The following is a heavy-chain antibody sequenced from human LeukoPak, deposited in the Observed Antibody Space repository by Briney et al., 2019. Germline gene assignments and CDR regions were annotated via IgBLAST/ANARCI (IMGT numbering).Heavy chain of an antibody. V-gene: IGHV1-18*01. CDR3: AREYQLLPGVD. Sequence: EASVKVSCKASGYTFTNSAINWVRQAPGQGLEWMGWISGYNGNAKYTQKFQGRVTMTTDTLTNTAYMELRNLRSDDTAVYYCAREYQLLPGVDWGQGTLVTVSS. CDR1: GYTFTNSA. D-gene: IGHD2-2*01. J-gene: IGHJ4*02. CDR2: ISGYNGNA.